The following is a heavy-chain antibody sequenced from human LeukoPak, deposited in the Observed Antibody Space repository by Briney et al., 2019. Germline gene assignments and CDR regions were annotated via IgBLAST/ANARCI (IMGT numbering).Heavy chain of an antibody. V-gene: IGHV4-30-4*01. Sequence: SETLSLTCTVSGGSISSGDYYWSWIRQPPGKGLEWIGYIYYSGSTYYNPSLKSRVTISVDTSKNQFSLKLSSVTAADTAVYYCARGSSYSVALGYWGQGTLVTVSS. CDR2: IYYSGST. J-gene: IGHJ4*02. D-gene: IGHD4-23*01. CDR1: GGSISSGDYY. CDR3: ARGSSYSVALGY.